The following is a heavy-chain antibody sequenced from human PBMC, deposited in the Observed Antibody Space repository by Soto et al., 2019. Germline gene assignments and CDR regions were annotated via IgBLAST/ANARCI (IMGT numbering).Heavy chain of an antibody. CDR1: GGTFSSYT. V-gene: IGHV1-69*02. CDR2: IIPILGIA. CDR3: ARLGGVTGYAFGYYGMDV. Sequence: QVQLVQSGAEVKKPGSSVKVSCKASGGTFSSYTISWVRQAPGQGLEWMGRIIPILGIANYAQKFQGRVTITADKSTSTAYMELSRLSSEDTAVYYCARLGGVTGYAFGYYGMDVWGQGPTVTVSS. D-gene: IGHD3-9*01. J-gene: IGHJ6*02.